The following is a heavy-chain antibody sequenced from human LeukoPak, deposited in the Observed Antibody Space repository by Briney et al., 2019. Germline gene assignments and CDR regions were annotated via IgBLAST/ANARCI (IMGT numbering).Heavy chain of an antibody. Sequence: SETLSLTCAVYGGSFSGYYWSWIRQPPGKGLEWIGEINHSGSTNYNPSLKSRVTISVDMSKNPFSLKLSSVTAADTAVYYCARAPWGDCSSTSCSPDYWGQGTLVTVSS. V-gene: IGHV4-34*01. J-gene: IGHJ4*02. CDR1: GGSFSGYY. CDR3: ARAPWGDCSSTSCSPDY. D-gene: IGHD2-2*01. CDR2: INHSGST.